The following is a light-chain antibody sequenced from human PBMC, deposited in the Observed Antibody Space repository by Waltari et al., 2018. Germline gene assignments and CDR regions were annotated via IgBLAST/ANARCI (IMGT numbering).Light chain of an antibody. Sequence: EIVLTQSPATLSLSPGERATLSCRASQSVSSSLAWYQQKPGQPPRLLIYDASNRASGIPARFSGSGSGTDFTLTISTLEPEDFAVDYCQQRARWPTFGGGTKVEIK. CDR1: QSVSSS. CDR3: QQRARWPT. V-gene: IGKV3-11*01. CDR2: DAS. J-gene: IGKJ4*01.